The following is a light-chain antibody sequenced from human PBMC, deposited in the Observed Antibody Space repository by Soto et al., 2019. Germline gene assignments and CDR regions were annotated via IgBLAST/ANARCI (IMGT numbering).Light chain of an antibody. Sequence: VLTQSPLSLPVTLARSASISGRSGQSIIYSDCATDLLWFQQGPGESPRXLLFEXSKRHSGVPDRLSGSGSGTDFTLKISRVEAEDVGVYYCMQGSHGPRTFGGGTKVDIK. CDR3: MQGSHGPRT. CDR1: QSIIYSDCATD. V-gene: IGKV2-30*01. J-gene: IGKJ4*01. CDR2: EXS.